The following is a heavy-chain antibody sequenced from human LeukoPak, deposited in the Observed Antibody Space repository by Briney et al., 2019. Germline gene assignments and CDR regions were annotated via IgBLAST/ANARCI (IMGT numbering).Heavy chain of an antibody. V-gene: IGHV3-23*01. Sequence: GGSLRLSCAASGFTFSSYAMSWVRQAPGKGLEWVSAISGSGGSTYYADSVKGRFTISGDNSKNTLYLQMNSLRAEDTAVYYCAKDLPPDYYDSSGYYFNAFDIWGQGTMVTVSS. CDR3: AKDLPPDYYDSSGYYFNAFDI. CDR2: ISGSGGST. J-gene: IGHJ3*02. CDR1: GFTFSSYA. D-gene: IGHD3-22*01.